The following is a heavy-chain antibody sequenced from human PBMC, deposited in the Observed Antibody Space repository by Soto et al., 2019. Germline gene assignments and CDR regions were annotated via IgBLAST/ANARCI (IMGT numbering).Heavy chain of an antibody. V-gene: IGHV4-34*01. D-gene: IGHD6-19*01. CDR1: GGSFSGYY. CDR3: ARGSQWLVLYWFDP. Sequence: TSETLSLTCAVYGGSFSGYYWSWIRQPPGKGLEWIGEINHSGSTNYNPSLKSRVTISVDTSKNQFSLKLSSVTAADTAVYYCARGSQWLVLYWFDPWGQGTLVTVSS. J-gene: IGHJ5*02. CDR2: INHSGST.